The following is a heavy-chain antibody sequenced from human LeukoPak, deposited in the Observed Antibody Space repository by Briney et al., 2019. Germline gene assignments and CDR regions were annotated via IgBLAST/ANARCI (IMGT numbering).Heavy chain of an antibody. CDR2: IYPGDSDT. J-gene: IGHJ1*01. CDR1: GYSFNSYW. Sequence: GESLKISCKGSGYSFNSYWIGWVRQMPGKGLEWMGIIYPGDSDTRYSPSFKGQVTISADKSISTAYLQWSSLKASDTAIYYCARQMYPALAAARTNAEYFQHWGQGALVTVSS. D-gene: IGHD6-13*01. V-gene: IGHV5-51*01. CDR3: ARQMYPALAAARTNAEYFQH.